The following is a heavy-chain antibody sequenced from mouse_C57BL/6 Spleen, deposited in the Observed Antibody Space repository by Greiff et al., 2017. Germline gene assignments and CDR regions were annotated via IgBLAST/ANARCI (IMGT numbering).Heavy chain of an antibody. CDR2: ISSGSSTI. CDR1: GFTFSDYG. D-gene: IGHD2-4*01. CDR3: ARGETYDYDGGRFAY. V-gene: IGHV5-17*01. J-gene: IGHJ3*01. Sequence: EVKLQESGGGLVKPGGSLKLSCAASGFTFSDYGMHWVRQAPEKGLEWVAYISSGSSTIYYADTVKGRFTISRDNAKNTLFLQMTSLRSEDTAMYYCARGETYDYDGGRFAYWGQGTLVTVSA.